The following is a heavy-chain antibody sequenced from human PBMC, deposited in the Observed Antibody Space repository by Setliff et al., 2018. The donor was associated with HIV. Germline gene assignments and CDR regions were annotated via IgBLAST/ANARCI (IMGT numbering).Heavy chain of an antibody. J-gene: IGHJ6*02. CDR2: IHPGDSNT. CDR3: ASSITVAAGRSHYYYDMDV. D-gene: IGHD1-20*01. CDR1: GYSFTNYW. V-gene: IGHV5-51*01. Sequence: GESLKISCKGSGYSFTNYWIGWVRQMPGRGLEWMGIIHPGDSNTRYSPSFQGQVTISADKSISAAYLQWSSLKASDTAMYYCASSITVAAGRSHYYYDMDVWGQGTTVTVSS.